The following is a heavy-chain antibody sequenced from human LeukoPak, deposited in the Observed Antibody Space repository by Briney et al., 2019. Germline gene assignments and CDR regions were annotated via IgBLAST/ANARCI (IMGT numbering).Heavy chain of an antibody. V-gene: IGHV3-7*01. CDR2: IKQDGSEK. D-gene: IGHD3-3*01. J-gene: IGHJ4*02. CDR3: ARAFTIFGVVIISEFDY. Sequence: GGSLRLSCTASGIMFSGYWMSWVRQAPGKGLEWVANIKQDGSEKYYVDSVKGRFTISRDNAKNSLYLQMNSLRAEDTAVYYCARAFTIFGVVIISEFDYWGQGTLVTVSS. CDR1: GIMFSGYW.